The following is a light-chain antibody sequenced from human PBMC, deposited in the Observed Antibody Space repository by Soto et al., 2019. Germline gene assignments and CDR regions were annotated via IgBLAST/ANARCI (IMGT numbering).Light chain of an antibody. J-gene: IGLJ1*01. Sequence: QSALTQPASVSGSPGQSITISCTGSSSDVGAFDYVCWHQQHPGKAPKLLIFDVSSRPSGVSSRFSASKSGNTASLTISGLQAEDEADYYCSSYTTSITHVFGTVTKVTVL. CDR2: DVS. V-gene: IGLV2-14*03. CDR3: SSYTTSITHV. CDR1: SSDVGAFDY.